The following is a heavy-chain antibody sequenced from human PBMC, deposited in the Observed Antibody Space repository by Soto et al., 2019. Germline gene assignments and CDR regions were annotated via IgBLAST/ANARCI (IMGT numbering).Heavy chain of an antibody. CDR2: IDPSDSYT. D-gene: IGHD4-17*01. V-gene: IGHV5-10-1*01. J-gene: IGHJ6*02. CDR3: AITNTVPYHYYGMDV. CDR1: GYSFTSYW. Sequence: GESLKISCKGSGYSFTSYWISWVRQMPGKGLEWMGRIDPSDSYTNYSPSFQGHVTISADKSISTAYLQWSSLKASDTAMYYCAITNTVPYHYYGMDVWGQGTTVTVSS.